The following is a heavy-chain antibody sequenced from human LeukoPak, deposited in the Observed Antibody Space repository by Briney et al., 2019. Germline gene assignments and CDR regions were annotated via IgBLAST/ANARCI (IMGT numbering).Heavy chain of an antibody. CDR2: FDPEDGET. V-gene: IGHV1-24*01. CDR1: GYTLTELS. CDR3: ATDGVAVIWSRREIVAYALDI. D-gene: IGHD3-3*01. Sequence: ASVKVSCKVFGYTLTELSMHWVRQAPGKGLEWMGGFDPEDGETIYAQKFQGRVTMTEDTSTNTAYMELSSLRSEDTVVYYCATDGVAVIWSRREIVAYALDIWGQGTMVTVSS. J-gene: IGHJ3*02.